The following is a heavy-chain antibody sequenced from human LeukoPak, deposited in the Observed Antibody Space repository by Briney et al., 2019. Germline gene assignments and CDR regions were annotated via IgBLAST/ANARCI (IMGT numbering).Heavy chain of an antibody. Sequence: GGSLRLSCAASGFTFSSYDMSWVRQAPGKGLEWVSGISGGGNTFYSDSVKGRFTISRDNSKNTLYLQMNSLRAEDTAVYYCAKDSLWFGELFGEEIDYWGQGTLVTVSS. V-gene: IGHV3-23*01. CDR3: AKDSLWFGELFGEEIDY. CDR1: GFTFSSYD. CDR2: ISGGGNT. D-gene: IGHD3-10*01. J-gene: IGHJ4*02.